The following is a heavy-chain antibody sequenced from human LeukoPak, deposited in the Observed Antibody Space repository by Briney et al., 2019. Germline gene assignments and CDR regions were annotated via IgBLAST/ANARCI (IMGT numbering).Heavy chain of an antibody. J-gene: IGHJ5*02. V-gene: IGHV4-39*01. Sequence: PSETLSLTCIVSGGSISSSSYYWGWIRQPPGKGLEWISSIYYSGGTHYNPSLKSRATISVDTSKNQLSLKPSSVTAADTAVYYCARRGCSSTSCYSLSFDPWGQGTLVTVSS. D-gene: IGHD2-2*01. CDR1: GGSISSSSYY. CDR3: ARRGCSSTSCYSLSFDP. CDR2: IYYSGGT.